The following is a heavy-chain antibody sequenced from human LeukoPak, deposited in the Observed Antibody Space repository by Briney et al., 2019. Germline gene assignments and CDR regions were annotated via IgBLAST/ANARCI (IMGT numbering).Heavy chain of an antibody. V-gene: IGHV5-51*01. J-gene: IGHJ4*02. Sequence: GESLKISCKGSGYSFTSYWIGWVRQMSGKGLEWMGIIYPSDSDTRYSPSFQGQVSISDDKSISTAYLQWSSLKASDTAMYYCARVGSSDEVGDFDYWGQGTLVTVSS. CDR1: GYSFTSYW. D-gene: IGHD6-13*01. CDR2: IYPSDSDT. CDR3: ARVGSSDEVGDFDY.